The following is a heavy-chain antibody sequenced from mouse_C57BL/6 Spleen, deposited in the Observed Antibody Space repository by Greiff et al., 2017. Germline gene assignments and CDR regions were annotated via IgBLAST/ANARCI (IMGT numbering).Heavy chain of an antibody. J-gene: IGHJ4*01. V-gene: IGHV1-52*01. CDR2: IDPSDSET. D-gene: IGHD1-1*01. CDR3: ASGYYGSSPYYAMDY. CDR1: GYTFTSYW. Sequence: QVQLQQPGAELVRPGSSVKLSCKASGYTFTSYWMHWVKQRPIQGLEWIGNIDPSDSETHYNQKFKDKATLTVDKSSSTAYMQLSSLTSEDSAVYYCASGYYGSSPYYAMDYWGQGTSVTVSS.